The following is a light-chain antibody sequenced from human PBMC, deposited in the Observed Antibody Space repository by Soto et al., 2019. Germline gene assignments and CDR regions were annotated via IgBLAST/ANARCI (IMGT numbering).Light chain of an antibody. J-gene: IGLJ3*02. CDR1: SSNIGSNT. CDR3: AAWDDSLNGGV. V-gene: IGLV1-44*01. CDR2: SNN. Sequence: QSVLTQPPSASGTPGQRVTISCSGSSSNIGSNTVNWYQQLPGTAPKLLIYSNNQQPSGVPDRFSGSKSGTSASLAISGLQSEDEAHYYCAAWDDSLNGGVFGGGTKLTVL.